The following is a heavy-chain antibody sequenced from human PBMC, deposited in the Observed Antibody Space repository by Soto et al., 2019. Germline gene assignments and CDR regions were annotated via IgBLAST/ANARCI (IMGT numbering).Heavy chain of an antibody. Sequence: RGESLKISCNGSGYSFTIYWISWVRQMPGKGLEWMGRIDPSDSYTNYSPSFQGHVTISADKSISTAYLQWSSLKASDTAMYYCARRSGSYYHYYYYGMDVWGQGTTVTV. J-gene: IGHJ6*02. V-gene: IGHV5-10-1*01. CDR2: IDPSDSYT. CDR1: GYSFTIYW. CDR3: ARRSGSYYHYYYYGMDV. D-gene: IGHD1-26*01.